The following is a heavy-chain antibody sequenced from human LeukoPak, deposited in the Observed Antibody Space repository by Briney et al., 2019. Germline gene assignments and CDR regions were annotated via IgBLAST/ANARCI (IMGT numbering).Heavy chain of an antibody. J-gene: IGHJ4*02. D-gene: IGHD4-23*01. V-gene: IGHV3-48*03. Sequence: PGGSLRLSCVASGFTFSTYEMNWVRQAPGKGLEWVSYISSNAGTIYYADSVKGRFTISRDNAKKSLYLQMNRLRAEDTAVYYCARDLNGGTLDYWGQGTLVTVSS. CDR3: ARDLNGGTLDY. CDR1: GFTFSTYE. CDR2: ISSNAGTI.